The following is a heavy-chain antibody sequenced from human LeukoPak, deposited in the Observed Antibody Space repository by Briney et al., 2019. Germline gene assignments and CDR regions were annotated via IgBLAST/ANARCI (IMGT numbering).Heavy chain of an antibody. CDR3: ASLRSKMATISLRRFDP. J-gene: IGHJ5*02. V-gene: IGHV4-34*01. CDR1: GGSFSGYY. D-gene: IGHD5-24*01. Sequence: NSSETLSLTCAVYGGSFSGYYWSWIRQPPGKGLEWIGEINHSGSTNYSPSLKSRVTISVDTSKNQFSLKLSSVTAADTAVYYCASLRSKMATISLRRFDPWGQGTLVTVSS. CDR2: INHSGST.